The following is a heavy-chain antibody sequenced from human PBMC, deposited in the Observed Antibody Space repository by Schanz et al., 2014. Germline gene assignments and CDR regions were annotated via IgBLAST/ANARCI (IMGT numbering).Heavy chain of an antibody. CDR1: GGTFSSFA. CDR2: IIPILDIT. V-gene: IGHV1-69*04. CDR3: ARAGQDYSDSSGYATYYFGN. J-gene: IGHJ4*02. D-gene: IGHD3-22*01. Sequence: QVPLVQSGAEVKKPGSSVKVSCKASGGTFSSFAIFWVRQAPGQGLEWMGTIIPILDITNYAQKFQGRVTITADKSTSTAYMELSNLRSEDTAVYYCARAGQDYSDSSGYATYYFGNWGQGTLVIVSS.